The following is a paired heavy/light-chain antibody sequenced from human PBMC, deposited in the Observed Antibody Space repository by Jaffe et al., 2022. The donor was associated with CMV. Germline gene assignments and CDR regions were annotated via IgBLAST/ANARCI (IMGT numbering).Light chain of an antibody. CDR2: WAS. Sequence: DIVMTQSPDSLAVSLGERATINCKSSQSVLYSSNNKNYLAWYQQKPGQPPKLLIYWASTRESGVPDRFSGSGSGTDFTLTISSLQAEDVAVYYCQQYYSTLTFGQGTRLEIK. J-gene: IGKJ5*01. CDR1: QSVLYSSNNKNY. CDR3: QQYYSTLT. V-gene: IGKV4-1*01.
Heavy chain of an antibody. CDR1: GGSISSSSYY. D-gene: IGHD3-9*01. V-gene: IGHV4-39*01. CDR3: ARLLGRYFDWLPLGYMDV. CDR2: IYYSGST. J-gene: IGHJ6*03. Sequence: QLQLQESGPGLVKPSETLSLTCTVSGGSISSSSYYWGWIRQPPGKGLEWIGSIYYSGSTYYNPSLKSRVTISVDTSKNQFSLKLSSVTAADTAVYYCARLLGRYFDWLPLGYMDVWGKGTTVTVSS.